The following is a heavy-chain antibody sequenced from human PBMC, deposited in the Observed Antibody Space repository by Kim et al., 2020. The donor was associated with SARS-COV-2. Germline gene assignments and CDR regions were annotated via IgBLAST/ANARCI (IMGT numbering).Heavy chain of an antibody. CDR1: GFTFSSYG. J-gene: IGHJ2*01. Sequence: GGSLRLSCAASGFTFSSYGMHWVRQAPGKGLEWVAVIWYDGSNKYYADSVKGRFTISRDNSKNTLYLQMNSLRAEDTAVYYCAKFVGGQQGNWYFDLWGRGTLVTVSS. CDR2: IWYDGSNK. D-gene: IGHD7-27*01. V-gene: IGHV3-33*06. CDR3: AKFVGGQQGNWYFDL.